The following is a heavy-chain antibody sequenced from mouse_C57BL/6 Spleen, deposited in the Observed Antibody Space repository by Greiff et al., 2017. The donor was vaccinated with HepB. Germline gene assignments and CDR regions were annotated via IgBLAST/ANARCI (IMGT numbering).Heavy chain of an antibody. CDR1: GYTFTEYT. Sequence: VQVVESGAELVKPGASVKLSCKASGYTFTEYTIHWVKQRSGQGLEWIGWFYPGSGSIKYNEKFKDKATLTADKSSSTVYMELSRLTSEDSAVYFCARHERVAYYSNWAMDYWGQGTSVTVSS. D-gene: IGHD2-5*01. V-gene: IGHV1-62-2*01. CDR3: ARHERVAYYSNWAMDY. J-gene: IGHJ4*01. CDR2: FYPGSGSI.